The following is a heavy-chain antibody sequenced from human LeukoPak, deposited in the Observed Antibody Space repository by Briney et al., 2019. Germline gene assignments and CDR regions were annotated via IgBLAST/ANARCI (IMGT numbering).Heavy chain of an antibody. CDR1: GFTFSSYE. D-gene: IGHD1-26*01. J-gene: IGHJ4*02. V-gene: IGHV3-21*01. Sequence: GGSLRLSCAASGFTFSSYEMNWVRQAPGKGLEWVSSISSSSYIYYADSVKGRFTISRDNAKNSLYLQMNSLRAEDTAVYYCARDLVGATQAGFDYWGQGTLVTVSS. CDR2: ISSSSYI. CDR3: ARDLVGATQAGFDY.